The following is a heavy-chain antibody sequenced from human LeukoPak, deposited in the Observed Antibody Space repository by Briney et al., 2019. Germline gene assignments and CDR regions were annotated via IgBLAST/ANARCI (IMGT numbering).Heavy chain of an antibody. V-gene: IGHV1-69*13. Sequence: SVKVSCKASGGTFSSYAISWVRQAPGQGLEWMGGIIPIFGTANYARKFQGRVTITADESTSTAYMELSSLRSEDTAVYYCARTHSSGWYFWFDPWGQGTLVTVSS. CDR1: GGTFSSYA. D-gene: IGHD6-19*01. CDR2: IIPIFGTA. CDR3: ARTHSSGWYFWFDP. J-gene: IGHJ5*02.